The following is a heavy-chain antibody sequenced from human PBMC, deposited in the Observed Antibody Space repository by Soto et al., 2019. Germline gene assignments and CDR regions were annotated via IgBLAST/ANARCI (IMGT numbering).Heavy chain of an antibody. D-gene: IGHD5-12*01. Sequence: GSLRLSCTASGLTFGDFAMSWFRQAPGKGLEWIGSISFSGATYSNPSLKGRAALSVDTSENHLSLTLNSVTSADTAVYFCARDRRDGYKRYFEFWG. CDR2: ISFSGAT. J-gene: IGHJ3*01. CDR3: ARDRRDGYKRYFEF. V-gene: IGHV4-34*11. CDR1: GLTFGDFA.